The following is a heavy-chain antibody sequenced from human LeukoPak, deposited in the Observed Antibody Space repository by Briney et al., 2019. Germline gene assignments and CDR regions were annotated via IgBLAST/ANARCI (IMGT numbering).Heavy chain of an antibody. CDR2: IKQDGSEK. V-gene: IGHV3-7*01. CDR3: VRDKLVGSASCYSI. J-gene: IGHJ3*02. CDR1: GFTFSNYW. D-gene: IGHD2-2*01. Sequence: GGSLRLSCVASGFTFSNYWMAWVRQAPGKGLEWVANIKQDGSEKYYVDSVKGRFTISRDNAKNSLYLQMNSLRAEDTAVYHCVRDKLVGSASCYSIWGQGTMVTVSS.